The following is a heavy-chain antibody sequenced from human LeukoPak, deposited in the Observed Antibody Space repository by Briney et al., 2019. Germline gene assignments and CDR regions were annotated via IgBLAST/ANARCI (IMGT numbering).Heavy chain of an antibody. V-gene: IGHV3-53*01. Sequence: GRSLRLSCTGSGSTFGDYGMSWFRQAPGKGPEWVSVIYSGGSTYYADSVKGRFTISRDNSKNTLYLQMNRLRAEDTAVYYCASGGMGVFEYWGQGTLVTVSS. CDR1: GSTFGDYG. CDR3: ASGGMGVFEY. CDR2: IYSGGST. J-gene: IGHJ4*02. D-gene: IGHD1-26*01.